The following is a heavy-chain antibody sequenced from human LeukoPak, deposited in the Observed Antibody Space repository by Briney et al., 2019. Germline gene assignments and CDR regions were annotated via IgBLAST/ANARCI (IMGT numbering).Heavy chain of an antibody. D-gene: IGHD6-19*01. V-gene: IGHV6-1*01. Sequence: SQTLSLTCAISGDSVSSNTAAWNWIRQSPSKRLEWLGRTYYRSKWYNDYAVSVKSRITITADTSKNHFSLQLNSVTPEDTAMYYCARSLAVAGRNWFDPWGQGTLVTVSS. CDR2: TYYRSKWYN. CDR3: ARSLAVAGRNWFDP. J-gene: IGHJ5*02. CDR1: GDSVSSNTAA.